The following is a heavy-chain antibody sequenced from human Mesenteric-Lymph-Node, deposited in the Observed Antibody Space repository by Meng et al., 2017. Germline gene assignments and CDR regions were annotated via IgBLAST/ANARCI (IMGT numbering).Heavy chain of an antibody. D-gene: IGHD6-19*01. CDR2: IYYSGST. CDR1: GGSVSSGGYY. V-gene: IGHV4-31*03. J-gene: IGHJ4*02. CDR3: ARVSSGWDYFDY. Sequence: QGQREESGPGLGEPSQTLSLTCTVSGGSVSSGGYYWTWIRQHPGKGLEWFGHIYYSGSTFYNPSLKRRVIISIDTSKNQFSLNLRSVTAADTAVYYCARVSSGWDYFDYWGQGTLVTVSS.